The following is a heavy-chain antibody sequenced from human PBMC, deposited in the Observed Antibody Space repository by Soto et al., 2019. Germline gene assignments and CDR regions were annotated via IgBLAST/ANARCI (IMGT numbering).Heavy chain of an antibody. CDR3: AREYHP. D-gene: IGHD2-2*02. CDR2: IYYRGST. J-gene: IGHJ5*02. Sequence: QVHLQESGPGLVKPSETLSLTCTVSGGSVSTGSYYWTWIRQPPGKGLEWSGHIYYRGSTNYNPSLKSRVTISLDTSRNQFSLKLSSVTAADTAVYYCAREYHPWGQGTLVTVSS. CDR1: GGSVSTGSYY. V-gene: IGHV4-61*01.